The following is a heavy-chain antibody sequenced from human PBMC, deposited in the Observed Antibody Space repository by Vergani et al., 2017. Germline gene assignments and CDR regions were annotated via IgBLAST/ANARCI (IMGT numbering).Heavy chain of an antibody. CDR3: ARWKATGTIDY. Sequence: QVQLVESGGGLVKPGGSLRLSCAASGFTFSDYYMSWIRQAPGKGLEWIGEINHSGSTNYNPSLKSRVTISVDTSKNQFSLKLSSVTAADTAVYYCARWKATGTIDYWGQGTLVTVSS. V-gene: IGHV4-34*01. CDR2: INHSGST. D-gene: IGHD1-1*01. J-gene: IGHJ4*02. CDR1: GFTFSDYY.